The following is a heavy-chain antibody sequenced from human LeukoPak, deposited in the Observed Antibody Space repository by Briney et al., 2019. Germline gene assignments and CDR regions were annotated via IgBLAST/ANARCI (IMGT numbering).Heavy chain of an antibody. CDR2: IYYTGGT. CDR3: AMGRIVVANTGAFDI. CDR1: GGSISPFY. Sequence: SETLSLTCTVSGGSISPFYWNWIRQPPGKGLEWIGYIYYTGGTSYSPSLNSRATISVDTSKNQISLKLNSVTAADTAVYYCAMGRIVVANTGAFDIWGRGTMVPVSS. J-gene: IGHJ3*02. V-gene: IGHV4-59*12. D-gene: IGHD3-22*01.